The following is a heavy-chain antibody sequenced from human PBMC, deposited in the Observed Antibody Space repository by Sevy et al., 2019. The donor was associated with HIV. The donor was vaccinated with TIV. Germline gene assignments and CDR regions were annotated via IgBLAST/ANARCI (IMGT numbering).Heavy chain of an antibody. CDR2: ISYDGTDN. J-gene: IGHJ4*02. D-gene: IGHD6-19*01. CDR3: ARDGVSSGWYRGYYFDN. CDR1: GFTFSSFA. V-gene: IGHV3-30*04. Sequence: GGSLRLSCAASGFTFSSFAMHWVRQAPGKGLDWVTFISYDGTDNYYADSVKGRFTISRDNNKNTLDLQMNSLRPEDTAIYYCARDGVSSGWYRGYYFDNWGQGTLVTVSS.